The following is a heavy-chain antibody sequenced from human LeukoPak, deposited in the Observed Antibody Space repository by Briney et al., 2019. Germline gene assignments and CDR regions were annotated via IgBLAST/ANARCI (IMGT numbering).Heavy chain of an antibody. CDR2: ISGSGGST. J-gene: IGHJ4*02. CDR1: GFTFSSYA. CDR3: AKGWGPPSIAVAGTGFDY. D-gene: IGHD6-19*01. Sequence: GGSLRLSCAASGFTFSSYAMSWVRQAPGKGLEWVSAISGSGGSTYYADSVKGRFTISRDNSKNTLYLQMNSLRAEDTAVYYCAKGWGPPSIAVAGTGFDYWGQGTLVTVSS. V-gene: IGHV3-23*01.